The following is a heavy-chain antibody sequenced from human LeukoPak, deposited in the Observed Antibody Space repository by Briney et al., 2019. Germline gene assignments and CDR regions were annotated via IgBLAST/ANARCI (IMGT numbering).Heavy chain of an antibody. CDR2: IYHSGST. D-gene: IGHD4-11*01. Sequence: PSGTLSLTSAVSGGSISSSNWWSWVRQPPGKGLEWIGEIYHSGSTNYNPSLKSRVTISVDKSKNQFSLKLSSVTAADTAVYYCARVGYSNYETPLFDYWGQGTLVTVSS. CDR3: ARVGYSNYETPLFDY. V-gene: IGHV4-4*02. J-gene: IGHJ4*02. CDR1: GGSISSSNW.